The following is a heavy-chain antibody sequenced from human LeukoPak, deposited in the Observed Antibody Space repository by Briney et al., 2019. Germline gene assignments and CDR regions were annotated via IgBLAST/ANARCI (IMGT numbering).Heavy chain of an antibody. Sequence: PSETLSLTCSVSGDSVSGYYWSWIRQPPGKGLEWIGYVYQTGHTHYSPSLKSRVTVSLDTSRNKVSLRVSSVTAADTAVYSCARPRFGPLFDSWGQGILVLVSS. D-gene: IGHD3-16*01. J-gene: IGHJ4*02. CDR2: VYQTGHT. V-gene: IGHV4-59*02. CDR3: ARPRFGPLFDS. CDR1: GDSVSGYY.